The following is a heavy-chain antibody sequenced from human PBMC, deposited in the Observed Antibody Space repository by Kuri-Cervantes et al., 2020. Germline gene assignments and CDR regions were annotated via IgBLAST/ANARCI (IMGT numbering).Heavy chain of an antibody. CDR1: GYTFTSYD. Sequence: ASVKVSCKASGYTFTSYDINWVRQATGQGLEWMGWMNPSGGGTNYAQKFQGRVTITRDTSISTTYMELSRLRSDDTAVYYCATKTQKHYFDYWGQGTLVTVSS. CDR3: ATKTQKHYFDY. J-gene: IGHJ4*02. V-gene: IGHV1-2*02. CDR2: MNPSGGGT.